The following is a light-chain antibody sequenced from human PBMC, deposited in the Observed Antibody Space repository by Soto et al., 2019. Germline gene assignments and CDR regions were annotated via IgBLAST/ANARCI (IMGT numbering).Light chain of an antibody. V-gene: IGKV3-15*01. J-gene: IGKJ4*01. CDR2: GAS. CDR1: QSVSSN. Sequence: EIVMTQSPATLSVSPGERATLSCRASQSVSSNLAWYQQKPGQAPRLLIYGASTRATGIPARFSGSGSGTEFTLTTSSLQYEDVVVYYCQQYNNWPPLTFGGGTKVEIK. CDR3: QQYNNWPPLT.